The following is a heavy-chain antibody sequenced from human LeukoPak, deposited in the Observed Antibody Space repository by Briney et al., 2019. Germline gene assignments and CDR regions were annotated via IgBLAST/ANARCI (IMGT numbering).Heavy chain of an antibody. Sequence: PSETLSLTCAVYGGSFSSYYWSWIRQPPGKGLEWIGYIYYSGSTNYNPSLKSRVTISVDTSKNQFSLKLSSVTAADTAVYYCARDGGYVGTLWGQGTLVTVSS. J-gene: IGHJ4*02. D-gene: IGHD6-25*01. CDR1: GGSFSSYY. CDR2: IYYSGST. V-gene: IGHV4-59*01. CDR3: ARDGGYVGTL.